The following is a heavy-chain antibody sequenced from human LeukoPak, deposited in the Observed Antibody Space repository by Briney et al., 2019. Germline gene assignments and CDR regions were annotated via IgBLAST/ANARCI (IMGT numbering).Heavy chain of an antibody. J-gene: IGHJ4*02. CDR2: IYYSGST. V-gene: IGHV4-39*01. Sequence: SETLSLTCTVSGGSISSSTYYWGWIRRPPGKGLEWIGSIYYSGSTYYNPSLKSRVTVSVDTSKNQFFLKLNSVTAADTAVYYCVRGSTLRHYQYWGQGTLVTVSS. CDR1: GGSISSSTYY. CDR3: VRGSTLRHYQY. D-gene: IGHD3-16*01.